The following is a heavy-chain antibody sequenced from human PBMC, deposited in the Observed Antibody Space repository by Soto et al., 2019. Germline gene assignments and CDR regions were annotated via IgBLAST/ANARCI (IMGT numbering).Heavy chain of an antibody. CDR2: IWYDGSNK. CDR3: ARVRRTYYYDSSGLDY. CDR1: GFTFSSYG. D-gene: IGHD3-22*01. V-gene: IGHV3-33*01. Sequence: QVQLVESGGGVVQAGRSLRLSCAASGFTFSSYGMHWVRQAPGKGLEWVAVIWYDGSNKYYADSVKGRFTISRDNSKNTLYLQMNSLRAEDTAVYYCARVRRTYYYDSSGLDYWGQGTLVTVSS. J-gene: IGHJ4*02.